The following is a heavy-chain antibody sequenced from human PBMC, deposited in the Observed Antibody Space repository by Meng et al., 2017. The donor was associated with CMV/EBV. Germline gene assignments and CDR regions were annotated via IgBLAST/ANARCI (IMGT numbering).Heavy chain of an antibody. CDR1: GFTFSSYS. D-gene: IGHD1-26*01. J-gene: IGHJ4*02. CDR3: ARGTNKGWELLYYFDY. V-gene: IGHV3-21*01. CDR2: ISSSSSYR. Sequence: GGSLRLSCAASGFTFSSYSMNWVRQAPGKGLEWVSSISSSSSYRYYADSVKGRFTISRDNAKNSLYLQMNSLRAEDTAVYYCARGTNKGWELLYYFDYWGQGTLVTVSS.